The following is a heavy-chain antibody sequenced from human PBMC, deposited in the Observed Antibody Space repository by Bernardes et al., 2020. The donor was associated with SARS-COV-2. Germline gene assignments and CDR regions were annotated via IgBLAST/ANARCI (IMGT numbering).Heavy chain of an antibody. Sequence: SLSLTCTVSGGCISGAGYYWRWLLPRPGKGPEWSGYVDYTGITYDNPSLRSRMTMSRDRSTNQFSLQLRSTTAADTAVYYCARGNWGFGSENNYNFDLWGQGTLVTVSS. CDR3: ARGNWGFGSENNYNFDL. V-gene: IGHV4-31*03. CDR2: VDYTGIT. D-gene: IGHD3-10*01. CDR1: GGCISGAGYY. J-gene: IGHJ4*02.